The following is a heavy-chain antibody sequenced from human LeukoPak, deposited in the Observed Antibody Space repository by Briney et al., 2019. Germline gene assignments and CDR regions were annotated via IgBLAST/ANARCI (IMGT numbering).Heavy chain of an antibody. CDR2: ISWNSGIV. J-gene: IGHJ4*02. D-gene: IGHD1-1*01. CDR1: GFTFNDYA. CDR3: ARCTTGKTFGSLREIKKSREIDY. Sequence: GGSLRLSCAASGFTFNDYAMHWVRQAPGKGLEWVSHISWNSGIVGYADSVKGRFTISRDNAKNSLFLQMNSLRGEDTAVYYCARCTTGKTFGSLREIKKSREIDYWGQGTLVTVSS. V-gene: IGHV3-9*01.